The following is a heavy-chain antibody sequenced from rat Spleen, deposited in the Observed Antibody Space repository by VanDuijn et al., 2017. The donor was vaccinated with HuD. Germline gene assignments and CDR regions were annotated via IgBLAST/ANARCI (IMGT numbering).Heavy chain of an antibody. CDR1: GYSITSSYR. V-gene: IGHV3-3*01. CDR2: INSAGST. J-gene: IGHJ1*01. Sequence: EVQLQESGPGLVKPSQSLSLTCSVTGYSITSSYRWNWIRKFPGNKLEWMGYINSAGSTNYNPSLKSRISITRDTSKNQFFLQLNSVTTEDTATYYCAKYSSSIYAYYWYFDLWGPGTMVTVSS. D-gene: IGHD1-2*01. CDR3: AKYSSSIYAYYWYFDL.